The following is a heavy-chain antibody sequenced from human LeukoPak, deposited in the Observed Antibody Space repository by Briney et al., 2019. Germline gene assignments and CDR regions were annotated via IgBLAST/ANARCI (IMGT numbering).Heavy chain of an antibody. J-gene: IGHJ6*03. Sequence: GASVKVSCKASGYTFTGYYMHWVRQAPGQGLEWMGWINTYTGNPTYAQGFTGRFVFSLDTSVSTAYLQISSLKAEDTAVYYCAREDGYNLPDYYYYMDVWGKGTTVTVSS. D-gene: IGHD5-24*01. CDR3: AREDGYNLPDYYYYMDV. V-gene: IGHV7-4-1*02. CDR1: GYTFTGYY. CDR2: INTYTGNP.